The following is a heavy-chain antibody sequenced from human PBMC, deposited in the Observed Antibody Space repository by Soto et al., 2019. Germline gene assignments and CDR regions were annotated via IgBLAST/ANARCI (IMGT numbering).Heavy chain of an antibody. V-gene: IGHV4-59*01. Sequence: SETLSLTCTVSGGSISSYYWSWIRQPPGKGLEWIGYIYYSGSTNYNPSLKSRVTISVDTSKNQFSLKLSSVTAADTAVYYCARFNYYGSGSSDYWGQGTLVTVS. CDR1: GGSISSYY. J-gene: IGHJ4*02. CDR2: IYYSGST. D-gene: IGHD3-10*01. CDR3: ARFNYYGSGSSDY.